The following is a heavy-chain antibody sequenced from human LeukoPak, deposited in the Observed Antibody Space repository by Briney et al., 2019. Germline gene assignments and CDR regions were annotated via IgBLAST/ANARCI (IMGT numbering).Heavy chain of an antibody. CDR3: ASGAWATRLHS. D-gene: IGHD5-24*01. J-gene: IGHJ4*02. Sequence: SETLSLTCAVYGESLNYYYWSWIRQSPEKGLEWIGEVFDGKTTNYNPSLKSRVTISAVTSSNQFSLNLKSVTAADTAVYYCASGAWATRLHSWAQGTLVIVS. CDR2: VFDGKTT. CDR1: GESLNYYY. V-gene: IGHV4-34*12.